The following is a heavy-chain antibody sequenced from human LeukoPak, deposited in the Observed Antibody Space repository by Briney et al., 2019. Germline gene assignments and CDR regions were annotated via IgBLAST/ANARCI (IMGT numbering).Heavy chain of an antibody. CDR1: GFMFSSNW. CDR2: IKEDGTET. Sequence: GGSLRLSCAASGFMFSSNWMSWVRLAPGKGLEWVANIKEDGTETYYVDSVKGRFTISRDNAKNSLYLQMNSLRVEDTAVYYCAKEGRSLQTYWGQGTLVTVAS. D-gene: IGHD5-24*01. CDR3: AKEGRSLQTY. V-gene: IGHV3-7*03. J-gene: IGHJ4*02.